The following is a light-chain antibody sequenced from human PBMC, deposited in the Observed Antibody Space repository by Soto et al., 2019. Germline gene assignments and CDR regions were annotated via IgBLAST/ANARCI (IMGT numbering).Light chain of an antibody. V-gene: IGLV2-23*01. CDR1: SSDFGTYNI. CDR2: EGS. CDR3: CSYAGSSSDVV. J-gene: IGLJ2*01. Sequence: QSALTQPASVSGSPGQSITISCTGTSSDFGTYNIVSWYQQHPGKAPKLMIYEGSKRPSGVSNRFSGSKSGNTASLTISRLQAEDEADYYCCSYAGSSSDVVFGGGTKLTVL.